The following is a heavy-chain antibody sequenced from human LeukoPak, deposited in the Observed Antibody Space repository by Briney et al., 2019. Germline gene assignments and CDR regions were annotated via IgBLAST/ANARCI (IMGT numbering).Heavy chain of an antibody. CDR3: AREEQQGNTGSYTDY. J-gene: IGHJ4*02. Sequence: ASVKVSCKASGYTFTNYYIHWVRQAPGQGLEWMGIINPSDNNTNYAQNFQGRVTMTRDTSTSTVYMELSSLRSEDTAVYYCAREEQQGNTGSYTDYWGQGILVTVSS. CDR2: INPSDNNT. V-gene: IGHV1-46*01. D-gene: IGHD1-26*01. CDR1: GYTFTNYY.